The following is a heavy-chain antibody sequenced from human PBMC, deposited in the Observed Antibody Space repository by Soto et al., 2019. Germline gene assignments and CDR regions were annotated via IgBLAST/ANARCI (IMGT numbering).Heavy chain of an antibody. D-gene: IGHD5-12*01. CDR1: GYTFTSYD. J-gene: IGHJ6*03. CDR3: ARVGPYTPATIKGPYYYYYYMDV. V-gene: IGHV1-8*01. CDR2: MNPNSGNT. Sequence: EASVKVSCKASGYTFTSYDINWVRQATGQGLEWMGWMNPNSGNTGYAQKFQGRVTMTRNTSISTAYMELSSLRSEDTAVYYCARVGPYTPATIKGPYYYYYYMDVWGKGTTVTVSS.